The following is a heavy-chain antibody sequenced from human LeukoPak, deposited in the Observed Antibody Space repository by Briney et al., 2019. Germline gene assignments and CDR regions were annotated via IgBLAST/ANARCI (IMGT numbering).Heavy chain of an antibody. J-gene: IGHJ3*02. D-gene: IGHD4-17*01. CDR1: GFTFSSYA. CDR2: ISGSGGST. CDR3: AKEGWMTTVTTDDAFDI. V-gene: IGHV3-23*01. Sequence: GGSLRLSCAASGFTFSSYAMSWVRQAPGKGLEWVSAISGSGGSTYYADSVKGRFTISRDNSKNTLYLQMNSLRAEDTAVYYCAKEGWMTTVTTDDAFDIWGQGTMVIVSS.